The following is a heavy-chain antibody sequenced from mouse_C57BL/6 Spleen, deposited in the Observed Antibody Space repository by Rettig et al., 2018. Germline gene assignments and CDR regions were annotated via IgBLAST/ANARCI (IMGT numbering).Heavy chain of an antibody. Sequence: LGVIWSGGSTDYNAAFISRLSISKDNSKSQVFFKMNSLQADDTAIYYCARKRGYDGYYSYAMDYWGQGTSVTVSS. CDR2: IWSGGST. J-gene: IGHJ4*01. D-gene: IGHD2-3*01. V-gene: IGHV2-2*01. CDR3: ARKRGYDGYYSYAMDY.